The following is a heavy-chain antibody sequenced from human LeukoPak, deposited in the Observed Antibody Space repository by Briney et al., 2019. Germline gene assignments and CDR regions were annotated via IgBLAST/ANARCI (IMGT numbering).Heavy chain of an antibody. CDR3: AKDPLLYGSGSYYFDN. D-gene: IGHD3-10*01. Sequence: SGGSLRLSCAVSGFTFSNYGMSWVRQAPGKGLEWVSVISSSGGSTYYADSVKGRFTISRDNSKNTLYLQMNGLRPEDTAVYYCAKDPLLYGSGSYYFDNWGQGTLVTVSS. J-gene: IGHJ4*02. V-gene: IGHV3-23*01. CDR2: ISSSGGST. CDR1: GFTFSNYG.